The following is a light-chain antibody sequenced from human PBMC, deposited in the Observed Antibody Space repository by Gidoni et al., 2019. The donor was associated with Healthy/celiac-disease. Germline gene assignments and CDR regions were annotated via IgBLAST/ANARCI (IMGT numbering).Light chain of an antibody. CDR3: GTWDSSLSAVV. J-gene: IGLJ2*01. V-gene: IGLV1-51*01. CDR1: SYNIGNNY. CDR2: DNN. Sequence: QSVLTQPPSVSAAPGQKVTISCSGSSYNIGNNYVSWYQQLPGTAPKLLIYDNNKRPSGIPDRFSGSNSGTSATLGITGLQTGDEADYYCGTWDSSLSAVVFGGGTKLTVL.